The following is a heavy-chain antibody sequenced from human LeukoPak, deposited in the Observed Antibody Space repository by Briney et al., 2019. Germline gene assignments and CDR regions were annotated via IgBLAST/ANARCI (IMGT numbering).Heavy chain of an antibody. CDR3: ASSPHFGVDTPLNYYYYYMDV. CDR1: GGAISSYY. Sequence: SETLSLTCTVSGGAISSYYWSWIRQPPGKGLEWIGYIYYSGSTNYNPSLKSRVTISVDTSKNQFSLKLSAVTAADTAVYYCASSPHFGVDTPLNYYYYYMDVWGKGTTVTVSS. CDR2: IYYSGST. V-gene: IGHV4-59*01. D-gene: IGHD3-3*01. J-gene: IGHJ6*03.